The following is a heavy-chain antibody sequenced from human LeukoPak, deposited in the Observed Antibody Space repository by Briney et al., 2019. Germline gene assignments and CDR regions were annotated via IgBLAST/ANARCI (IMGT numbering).Heavy chain of an antibody. CDR2: INPNSGGT. CDR1: GYIFTHYY. CDR3: ARDLYGGTSATFDY. D-gene: IGHD4-23*01. Sequence: ASVKVSCKTSGYIFTHYYLHWVRQAPGQRPEWMGWINPNSGGTYYAQKFQGRVTMTSDTSISSAYMELSRLRSDDRAVYYCARDLYGGTSATFDYWGQGTLVTVSS. J-gene: IGHJ4*02. V-gene: IGHV1-2*02.